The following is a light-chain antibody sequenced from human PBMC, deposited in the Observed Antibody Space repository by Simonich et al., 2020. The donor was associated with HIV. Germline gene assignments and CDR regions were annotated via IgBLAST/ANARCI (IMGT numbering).Light chain of an antibody. Sequence: EIVLTQSPGTLSLSPGERATLSCRASQSVSSSYLAWYQQKPGLAPRLLIYDASNRATGIPDRFSGSGSGTHFTLTISRLEPEDFAVYHCQQYDNWPPMFTFGQGTKLEIK. J-gene: IGKJ2*01. CDR1: QSVSSSY. CDR2: DAS. V-gene: IGKV3D-20*01. CDR3: QQYDNWPPMFT.